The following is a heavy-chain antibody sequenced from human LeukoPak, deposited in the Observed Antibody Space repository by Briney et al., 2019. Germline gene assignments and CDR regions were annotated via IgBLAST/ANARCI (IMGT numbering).Heavy chain of an antibody. V-gene: IGHV1-8*02. CDR2: MNPNSGNT. J-gene: IGHJ6*03. CDR1: GYTFTGYY. Sequence: ASVKVSCKASGYTFTGYYMHWVRQAPGQGLEWMGWMNPNSGNTGYAQKFQGRVTMTRNTSISTAYMELSSLRSEDAAVYYCARASSSWLYYYYYYYMDVWGKGTTVTISS. CDR3: ARASSSWLYYYYYYYMDV. D-gene: IGHD6-13*01.